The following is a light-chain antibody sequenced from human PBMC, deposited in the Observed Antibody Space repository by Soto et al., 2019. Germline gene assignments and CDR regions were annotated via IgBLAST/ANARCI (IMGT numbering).Light chain of an antibody. J-gene: IGKJ4*01. Sequence: EIVLTQSPGTLSLSPGERATLSCRASQSVSSSYLAWYQQKHGQATRLLIYGASSTATGIPDRFSGSGCGTDFTLTISRLEPEDFVVYYCQQYGSSPLTFGGGTKVDIK. CDR2: GAS. CDR1: QSVSSSY. CDR3: QQYGSSPLT. V-gene: IGKV3-20*01.